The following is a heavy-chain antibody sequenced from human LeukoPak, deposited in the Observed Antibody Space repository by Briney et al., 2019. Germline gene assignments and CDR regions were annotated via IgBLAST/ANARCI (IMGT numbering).Heavy chain of an antibody. J-gene: IGHJ4*02. V-gene: IGHV5-10-1*01. Sequence: RGESLRISCKGSGYSFTSYWISWVRQMPGKGLEWMGRIDPSDSYTNYSPSFQGHVTISADKSISTAYLQWSTLKASDTAMYYCARQGHNFFDYWGQGTLVTVPS. CDR3: ARQGHNFFDY. CDR1: GYSFTSYW. CDR2: IDPSDSYT.